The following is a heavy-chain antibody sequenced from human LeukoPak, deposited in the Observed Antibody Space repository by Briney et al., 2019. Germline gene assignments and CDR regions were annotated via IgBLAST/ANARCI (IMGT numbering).Heavy chain of an antibody. Sequence: GGSLRLSCAASGFTFSSYAMSWVRQAPGKGLEWVSAISGSGGSTNYADSVKGRFTISRDNAKNSLYLQMNSLRAEDTAVYYCARWVAAAGYFDYWGQGTLVTVSS. CDR1: GFTFSSYA. D-gene: IGHD6-13*01. CDR2: ISGSGGST. CDR3: ARWVAAAGYFDY. J-gene: IGHJ4*02. V-gene: IGHV3-23*01.